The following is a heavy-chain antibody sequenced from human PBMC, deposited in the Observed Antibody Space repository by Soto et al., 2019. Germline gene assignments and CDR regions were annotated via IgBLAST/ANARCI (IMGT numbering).Heavy chain of an antibody. CDR3: ARDRGAAADYFDF. D-gene: IGHD6-13*01. CDR2: ISSSTSHT. CDR1: GFTFSDYY. J-gene: IGHJ4*02. V-gene: IGHV3-11*05. Sequence: QVQLVESGGGLVKPGGSLRLSCAVSGFTFSDYYMTWIRQAPGKGLEWVSYISSSTSHTNYADSVKGRFTISRDNAKNSLLLQMNSLRAEDTAVYYCARDRGAAADYFDFWGQGTLVTVSS.